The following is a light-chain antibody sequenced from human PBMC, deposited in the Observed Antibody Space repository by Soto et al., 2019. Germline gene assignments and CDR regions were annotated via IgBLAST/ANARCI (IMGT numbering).Light chain of an antibody. CDR1: QSVNSNS. J-gene: IGKJ3*01. Sequence: EIVLTQSPGTLSLSPGERATLSCRASQSVNSNSLAWYQQKPGQAPRLLIYRASSRATGVPDRFSGSGSGTDFALTIARLDSEDFAVYYCQLYGTSPGFTFGPGTKVDIK. CDR2: RAS. V-gene: IGKV3-20*01. CDR3: QLYGTSPGFT.